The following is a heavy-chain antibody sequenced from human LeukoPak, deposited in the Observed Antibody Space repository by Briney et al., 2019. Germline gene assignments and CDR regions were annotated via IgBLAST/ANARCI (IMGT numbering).Heavy chain of an antibody. Sequence: ASVKVSCKASGYTFTGYYMHWVRQAPGQGLEWMGRINPNSGGTNYAQKFQGRVTMTRDTSISKAYMELSRLRSDDTAVYYCANLLAAADNANWFDPWGQGTLVTVSS. CDR3: ANLLAAADNANWFDP. CDR2: INPNSGGT. V-gene: IGHV1-2*06. J-gene: IGHJ5*02. CDR1: GYTFTGYY. D-gene: IGHD6-25*01.